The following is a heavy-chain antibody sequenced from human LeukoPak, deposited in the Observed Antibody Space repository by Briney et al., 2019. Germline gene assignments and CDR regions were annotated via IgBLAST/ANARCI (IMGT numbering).Heavy chain of an antibody. CDR1: GGSISSGDYS. CDR2: IFQSGST. J-gene: IGHJ5*02. V-gene: IGHV4-30-2*01. D-gene: IGHD1-1*01. Sequence: SETLSLTCAVSGGSISSGDYSWSWIRQPPGKGLEWIGYIFQSGSTYYNPSLKSRVTISVDRSKNQFSLKLSSVAAADTAVYYCARVGSDWNDVRYNWFDPWGQGTLVTVSS. CDR3: ARVGSDWNDVRYNWFDP.